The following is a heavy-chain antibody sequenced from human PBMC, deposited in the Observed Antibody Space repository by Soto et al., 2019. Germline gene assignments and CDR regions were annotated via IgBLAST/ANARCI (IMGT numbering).Heavy chain of an antibody. CDR3: AREATVMATIPVLYYYYGMDV. CDR2: IIPIFGTA. V-gene: IGHV1-69*13. J-gene: IGHJ6*02. Sequence: ASVKVSCKASGGTFSSYAISWVRQAPGQGLEWMGGIIPIFGTANYAQKFQGRVTITADESTSTAYMELSSLRSEDTAVYYCAREATVMATIPVLYYYYGMDVWGQGTTVTVSS. D-gene: IGHD5-12*01. CDR1: GGTFSSYA.